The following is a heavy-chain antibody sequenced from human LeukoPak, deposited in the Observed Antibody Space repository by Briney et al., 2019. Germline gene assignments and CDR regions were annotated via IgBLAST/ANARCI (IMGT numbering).Heavy chain of an antibody. CDR2: INSDGSST. CDR1: EFTFSSYW. D-gene: IGHD2-2*01. V-gene: IGHV3-74*01. J-gene: IGHJ4*02. Sequence: GGFLRLSCAAYEFTFSSYWMHWVRQAPGKGLMWVSRINSDGSSTSYADSVKGRFTISRDNAKNTLYLQMNSLRAEDTAVYYCAREGPAAPFDYWGQGTLVTVSS. CDR3: AREGPAAPFDY.